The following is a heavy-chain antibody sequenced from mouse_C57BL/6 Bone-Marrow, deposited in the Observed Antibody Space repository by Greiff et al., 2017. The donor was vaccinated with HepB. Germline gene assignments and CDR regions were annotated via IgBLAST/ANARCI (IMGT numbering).Heavy chain of an antibody. CDR1: GYTFTDYN. CDR2: INPNSGGT. J-gene: IGHJ2*01. CDR3: ARNYHFDY. Sequence: DVKLQESGPELVKPGASVKMSCKASGYTFTDYNMHWVKQSHGKSLEWIGYINPNSGGTSYNQKFKGKATLTVNKSSSTAYMELRSLTSEDSAVYYCARNYHFDYWGQGTTLTVSS. D-gene: IGHD2-1*01. V-gene: IGHV1-22*01.